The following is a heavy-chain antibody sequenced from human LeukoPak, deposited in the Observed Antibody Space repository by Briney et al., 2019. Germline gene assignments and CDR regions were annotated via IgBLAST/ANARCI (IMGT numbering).Heavy chain of an antibody. CDR3: ARGDYGDFYYFDY. CDR1: GFTVSSNY. D-gene: IGHD4-17*01. Sequence: GGSLRLSCAASGFTVSSNYMSWVRQAPGKGLEWVSVIYSGGSTYYADSVKGRFTISRANSKNTLYLQMNSLRAEDTAVYYCARGDYGDFYYFDYWGQGTLVTVSS. V-gene: IGHV3-66*01. J-gene: IGHJ4*02. CDR2: IYSGGST.